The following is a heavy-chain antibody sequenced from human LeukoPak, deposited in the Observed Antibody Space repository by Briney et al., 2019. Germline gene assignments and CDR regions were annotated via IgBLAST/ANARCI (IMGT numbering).Heavy chain of an antibody. CDR1: GFTFSSYA. CDR3: AKLCPNSAMARTFVDY. J-gene: IGHJ4*02. V-gene: IGHV3-23*01. D-gene: IGHD5-18*01. Sequence: GGSLRLSCAASGFTFSSYAMSWVRQAPGKGLEWVSAISGSGGSTYYADSVKGRFTISRDNSKNTLYLKMNSLRAEDTAVYYCAKLCPNSAMARTFVDYWGQGTLVTVSS. CDR2: ISGSGGST.